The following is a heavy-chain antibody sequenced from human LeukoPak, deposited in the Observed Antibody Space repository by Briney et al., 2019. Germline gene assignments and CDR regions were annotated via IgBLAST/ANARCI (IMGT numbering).Heavy chain of an antibody. CDR2: ISASGAGT. CDR3: ASLSPSGSYYNH. D-gene: IGHD1-26*01. CDR1: GFTFSSYG. V-gene: IGHV3-23*01. J-gene: IGHJ5*02. Sequence: GGSLRLSCAASGFTFSSYGMHWVRQAPGKGLEWVSSISASGAGTYYADSVQGRFTISRDNSKNTLYLQMNSLRAEDTAVYYCASLSPSGSYYNHWGQGTLVSVSS.